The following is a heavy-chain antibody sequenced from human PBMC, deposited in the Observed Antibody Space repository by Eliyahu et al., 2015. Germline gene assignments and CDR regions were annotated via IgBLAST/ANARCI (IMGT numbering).Heavy chain of an antibody. CDR2: IKQDGSEK. CDR3: ARVFGYCSGGSCYSVLAFDI. V-gene: IGHV3-7*01. J-gene: IGHJ3*02. CDR1: GFTXSSYW. D-gene: IGHD2-15*01. Sequence: EVQLVESGGGLVQPGGSLRXXXAAXGFTXSSYWMSWVRQAPGKGLEWVANIKQDGSEKYYVDSVKGRFTISRDNAKNSLYLQMNSLRAEDTAVYYCARVFGYCSGGSCYSVLAFDIWGQGTMVTVSS.